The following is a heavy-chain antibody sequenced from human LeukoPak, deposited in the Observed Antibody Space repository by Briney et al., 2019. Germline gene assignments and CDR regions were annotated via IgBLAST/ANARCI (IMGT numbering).Heavy chain of an antibody. CDR1: GFTFSSYA. CDR2: ISGSGGST. V-gene: IGHV3-23*01. D-gene: IGHD5-12*01. Sequence: GGSLRLSCAASGFTFSSYAMSWVRQAPGKGLEWVSAISGSGGSTYYADSVKGRFTISRDNSKNTLYLQMNSLRAEDTAVYYCAKVGDSGYDQDSSGWSSYFDYWGQGTLVTVSS. CDR3: AKVGDSGYDQDSSGWSSYFDY. J-gene: IGHJ4*02.